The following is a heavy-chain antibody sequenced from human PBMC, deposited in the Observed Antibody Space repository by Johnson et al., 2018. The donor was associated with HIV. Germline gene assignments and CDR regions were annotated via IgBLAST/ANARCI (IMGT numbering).Heavy chain of an antibody. CDR1: GFTFSRYA. CDR3: AKVVTGEDEAFDI. J-gene: IGHJ3*02. Sequence: VQLLESGGGLVQPGRSLRLSCAASGFTFSRYAMHWVRQAPGKGLEWVAVISYHGTNKYYADSVKGRFTISRDKSKNTLYLQLNSLRTEDTAVYYCAKVVTGEDEAFDIWGQGTMVTVSA. D-gene: IGHD7-27*01. V-gene: IGHV3-30-3*01. CDR2: ISYHGTNK.